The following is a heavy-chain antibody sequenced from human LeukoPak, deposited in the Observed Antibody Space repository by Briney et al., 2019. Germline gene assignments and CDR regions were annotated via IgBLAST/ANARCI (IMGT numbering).Heavy chain of an antibody. CDR1: GLTFSDYY. CDR3: ARAMVRGVPLVVDP. J-gene: IGHJ5*02. V-gene: IGHV3-11*01. CDR2: ISSSGSTI. Sequence: PGGSLRLSCAASGLTFSDYYMSWIRQAPGKGLEWVSYISSSGSTIYYADSVKGRFTISRDNAENSLYLQMNSLRAEDTAVYYCARAMVRGVPLVVDPWGQGTLVTVSS. D-gene: IGHD3-10*01.